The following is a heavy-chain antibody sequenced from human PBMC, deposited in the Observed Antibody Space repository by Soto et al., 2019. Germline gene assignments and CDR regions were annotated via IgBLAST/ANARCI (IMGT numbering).Heavy chain of an antibody. D-gene: IGHD3-10*01. Sequence: EVQLVESGGGLVQPGGSLRLSCAASGFTFRSYSMNWVRQAPGKGLEWISYISSSASTIYYADSVKGRFTISRDNAKNSLFLQMNSLRDEDTAVYYCARGSMIRGIITFPDFDYWGQGTLVTVSS. V-gene: IGHV3-48*02. CDR3: ARGSMIRGIITFPDFDY. J-gene: IGHJ4*02. CDR1: GFTFRSYS. CDR2: ISSSASTI.